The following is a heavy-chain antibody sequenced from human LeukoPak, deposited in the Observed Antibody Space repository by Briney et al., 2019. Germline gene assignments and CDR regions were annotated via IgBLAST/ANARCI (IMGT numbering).Heavy chain of an antibody. J-gene: IGHJ3*02. Sequence: SETLSLTCAVSGGSISRYYWSCIRPPAGKGLEWIGRIYTSGSTNYNPSLKSRVATLVDTSKSQFSLKLSSVTAADTAVYFCARGDSTAFDIWGQGTLVTVSS. D-gene: IGHD2-21*02. CDR3: ARGDSTAFDI. V-gene: IGHV4-4*07. CDR2: IYTSGST. CDR1: GGSISRYY.